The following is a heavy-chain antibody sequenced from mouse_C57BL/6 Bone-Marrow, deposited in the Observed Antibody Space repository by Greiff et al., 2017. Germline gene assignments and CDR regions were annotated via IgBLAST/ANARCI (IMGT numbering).Heavy chain of an antibody. CDR2: IDPSDSYT. CDR1: GYTFTSYW. V-gene: IGHV1-50*01. D-gene: IGHD2-2*01. J-gene: IGHJ2*01. CDR3: ARYGYDFDY. Sequence: QVQLQQPGAELVKPGASVTLSCKASGYTFTSYWMQWVKQRPGQGLEWIGEIDPSDSYTNYNQKFKGKATLTVDTSSSTSFMQLSSLTSEDSAVYYYARYGYDFDYWGQGTTLTVSS.